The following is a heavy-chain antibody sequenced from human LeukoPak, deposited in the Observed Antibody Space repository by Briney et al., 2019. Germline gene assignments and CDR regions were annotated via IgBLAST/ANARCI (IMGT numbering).Heavy chain of an antibody. CDR3: ARPYYYDSTIDP. V-gene: IGHV4-30-4*01. Sequence: SETLSLTCTVSGVSISGVDYYWSWIRQPPEKGLEWSGYMYSRGCAYNNPSLKSRATISVDTSKNQFSLKLSSVTAADTAVYYCARPYYYDSTIDPWGQGTLVTVSS. J-gene: IGHJ5*02. CDR1: GVSISGVDYY. D-gene: IGHD3-22*01. CDR2: MYSRGCA.